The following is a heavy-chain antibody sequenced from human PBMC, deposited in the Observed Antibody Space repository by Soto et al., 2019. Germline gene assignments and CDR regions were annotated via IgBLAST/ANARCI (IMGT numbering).Heavy chain of an antibody. J-gene: IGHJ3*02. CDR1: GFTFSSYA. CDR3: AKMYYDIIGAFDI. D-gene: IGHD3-9*01. CDR2: ISGSGGST. V-gene: IGHV3-23*01. Sequence: EVQLLESGGGLVQPGGSLRLSCAASGFTFSSYAMSWVRQAPGTGLEWVSAISGSGGSTYYADSVKGRFTISRDNSKNTLYLQMNSLRAEDTAVYYCAKMYYDIIGAFDIWGQGTMVTVSS.